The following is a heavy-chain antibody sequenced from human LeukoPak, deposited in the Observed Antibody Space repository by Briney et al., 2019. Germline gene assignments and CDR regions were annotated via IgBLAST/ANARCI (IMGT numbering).Heavy chain of an antibody. V-gene: IGHV1-69*13. J-gene: IGHJ4*02. Sequence: SVKVSCKASGGTFSSYAISWMRQAPGQGLEWMGGIIPIFGTANYAQKFQGRVTITADESTSTAYMELSSLRSEDTAVYYCARLGVVVADKFDYWGQGTLVTVSS. CDR2: IIPIFGTA. CDR1: GGTFSSYA. D-gene: IGHD2-15*01. CDR3: ARLGVVVADKFDY.